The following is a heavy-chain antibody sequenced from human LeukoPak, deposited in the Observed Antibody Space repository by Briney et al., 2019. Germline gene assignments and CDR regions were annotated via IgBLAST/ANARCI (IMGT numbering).Heavy chain of an antibody. CDR1: VVAFSGYA. Sequence: GGSLRLSRAASVVAFSGYAMSWGRQAPGEGLEWGSAISGNGGSTYYADSVKGRFTISRDHSKNPLYLQMNSLRVEDTAVYYCATSPDCSGGSCRPPGYWGQGTLVTVPS. CDR3: ATSPDCSGGSCRPPGY. V-gene: IGHV3-23*01. CDR2: ISGNGGST. D-gene: IGHD2-15*01. J-gene: IGHJ4*02.